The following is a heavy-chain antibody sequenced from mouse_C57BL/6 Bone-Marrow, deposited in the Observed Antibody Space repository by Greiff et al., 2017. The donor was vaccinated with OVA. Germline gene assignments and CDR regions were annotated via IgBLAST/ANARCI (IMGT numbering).Heavy chain of an antibody. CDR1: GYSFTDYN. Sequence: EVQGVESGPELVKPGASVKISCKASGYSFTDYNMNWVKQSNGKSLEWIGVINPNYGTTSYNQKFKGKATLTVAQSSSTAYMQLNSLTSEDSAVYYCARRKDYYGVDYLDYWGQGTTLTVSS. CDR2: INPNYGTT. CDR3: ARRKDYYGVDYLDY. J-gene: IGHJ2*01. V-gene: IGHV1-39*01. D-gene: IGHD1-2*01.